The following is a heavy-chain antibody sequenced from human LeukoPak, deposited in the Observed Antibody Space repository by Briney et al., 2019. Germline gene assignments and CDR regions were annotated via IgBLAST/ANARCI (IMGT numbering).Heavy chain of an antibody. CDR2: INWNGGST. CDR3: ARGGITGSYGNYYHYMDV. V-gene: IGHV3-20*04. Sequence: PGGSLRLSCAASGFTFDDYGMSWVRQAPGKGLEWVSGINWNGGSTGYADSVKGRFTISRDNAKNSLYLQMSSLRAEDTAVYYCARGGITGSYGNYYHYMDVWGEGTTVTISS. D-gene: IGHD1-26*01. CDR1: GFTFDDYG. J-gene: IGHJ6*03.